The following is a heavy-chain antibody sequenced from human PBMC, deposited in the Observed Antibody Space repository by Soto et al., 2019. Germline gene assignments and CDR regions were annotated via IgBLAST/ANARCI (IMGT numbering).Heavy chain of an antibody. Sequence: PGGSLRLSCAASGFTFSTYAMSWVRQTPGKGPEWVSGISVSGGSRYYADSVKGRFTISRDTSKNTLYLQMNSLRAEDTALYYCATDLPGGEDDHYGMDVWRQGTTATVSS. D-gene: IGHD2-21*01. CDR3: ATDLPGGEDDHYGMDV. J-gene: IGHJ6*02. V-gene: IGHV3-23*01. CDR2: ISVSGGSR. CDR1: GFTFSTYA.